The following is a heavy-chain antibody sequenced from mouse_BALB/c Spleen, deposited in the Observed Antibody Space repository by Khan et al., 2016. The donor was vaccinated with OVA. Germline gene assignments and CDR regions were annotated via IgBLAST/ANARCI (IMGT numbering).Heavy chain of an antibody. V-gene: IGHV5-6*01. Sequence: EVMLVESGGDLVKPGGSLKLSCAASGFTFSSYSMSWVRQIPDKRLEWVATMSSGGDYPYYPDSVKGRFTISRDNAKTTLYLQMSSLKSEDTAMYYCASHLTGSFAYWGQGTLVTVSA. CDR1: GFTFSSYS. CDR3: ASHLTGSFAY. CDR2: MSSGGDYP. J-gene: IGHJ3*01. D-gene: IGHD4-1*01.